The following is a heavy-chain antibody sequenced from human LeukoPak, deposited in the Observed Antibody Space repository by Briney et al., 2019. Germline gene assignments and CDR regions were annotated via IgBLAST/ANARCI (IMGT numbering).Heavy chain of an antibody. V-gene: IGHV4-38-2*02. D-gene: IGHD4/OR15-4a*01. CDR1: GYSIRSGYY. Sequence: SETLSLTCTVSGYSIRSGYYWGWIRQPPGKGLEWIGSIYHSGSTYYNPSLKSRVTISVDTSKNQFSLKLSSVTAADTAVYYCARVRAGAVDYWGQGTLVTVSS. J-gene: IGHJ4*02. CDR2: IYHSGST. CDR3: ARVRAGAVDY.